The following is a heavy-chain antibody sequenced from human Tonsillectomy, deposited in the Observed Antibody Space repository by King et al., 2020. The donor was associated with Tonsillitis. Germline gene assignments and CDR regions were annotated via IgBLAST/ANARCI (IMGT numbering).Heavy chain of an antibody. D-gene: IGHD1-1*01. Sequence: LQLVQSGAEVKKPGASVKVSCKASGYGFTGYYIHWVRQAPGQGLEWTGWINPNTGGTNYAQKFQGRVTMTRDTSISTAYMELSRLKSDDTAVYYCATEVELERFGNGMDVWGQGTTVTVSS. V-gene: IGHV1-2*02. CDR3: ATEVELERFGNGMDV. CDR2: INPNTGGT. J-gene: IGHJ6*02. CDR1: GYGFTGYY.